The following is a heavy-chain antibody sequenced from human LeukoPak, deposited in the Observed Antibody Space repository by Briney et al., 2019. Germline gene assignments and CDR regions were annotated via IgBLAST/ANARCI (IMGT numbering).Heavy chain of an antibody. CDR2: ISDGRRDT. CDR3: TTRLRNHFDY. V-gene: IGHV3-23*01. CDR1: GFTFSSYG. J-gene: IGHJ4*02. D-gene: IGHD5-12*01. Sequence: GRSLRLSCAASGFTFSSYGMHWVRQAPGKGLEWVSTISDGRRDTHYAGSVKGRFTISRDDSQNIVYLQMDSLRAEDTALYYCTTRLRNHFDYWGQGTQVTVSS.